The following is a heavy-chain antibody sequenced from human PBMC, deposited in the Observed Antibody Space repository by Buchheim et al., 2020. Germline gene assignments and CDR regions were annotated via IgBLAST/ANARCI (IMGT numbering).Heavy chain of an antibody. J-gene: IGHJ4*02. CDR3: ARVGSSSSFDY. Sequence: QVQLVQSGAEVKKPGSSVKVSCKASGGTFSTYTISWVRQAPGQGLEWMGRIIPILGIANYAQKFQGRVTITAAKSTSTAYMELSSLGSEETAVYYCARVGSSSSFDYWGQGTL. D-gene: IGHD6-13*01. CDR1: GGTFSTYT. V-gene: IGHV1-69*02. CDR2: IIPILGIA.